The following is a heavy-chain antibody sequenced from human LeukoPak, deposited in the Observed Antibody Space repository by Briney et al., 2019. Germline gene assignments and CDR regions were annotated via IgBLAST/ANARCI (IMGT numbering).Heavy chain of an antibody. D-gene: IGHD5-12*01. CDR3: ARGSRAGVATP. Sequence: SETLSLTCVVSGGSISSVVYSWNWIRQPPGKGLEWIGNIYHSGSTYYNPSLKSRVTISVDTSKNQFSLKLSSVTAADTAVYYCARGSRAGVATPWGQGTLVTVSS. J-gene: IGHJ5*02. CDR2: IYHSGST. CDR1: GGSISSVVYS. V-gene: IGHV4-30-2*01.